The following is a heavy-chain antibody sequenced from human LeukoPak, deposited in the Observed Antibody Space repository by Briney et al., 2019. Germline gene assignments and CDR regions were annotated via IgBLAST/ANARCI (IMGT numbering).Heavy chain of an antibody. CDR3: ARSAAGRENWFDP. V-gene: IGHV1-69*04. Sequence: GSSVKVSCKASGGTFSSYAISWVRQAPGQGLEWMGRIIPILGIANYAQKFQGRVTIAADKSTSTAYMELSSLRSEDTAVYYCARSAAGRENWFDPRGQGTLVTVSS. J-gene: IGHJ5*02. CDR2: IIPILGIA. D-gene: IGHD6-13*01. CDR1: GGTFSSYA.